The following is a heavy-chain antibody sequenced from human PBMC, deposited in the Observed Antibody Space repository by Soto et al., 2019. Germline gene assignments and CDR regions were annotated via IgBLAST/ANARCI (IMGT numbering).Heavy chain of an antibody. V-gene: IGHV3-23*01. Sequence: GGSLRLSCAASGFILSSSAMSWVRQAPGKGLEWVSAISGSGTSTYYADSVKGRFTIPGDSSKNTVYLQMNSLRAEDTAVYYCAKGPTIFGVVITFEYYYGMDVWGQGTTVTVSS. D-gene: IGHD3-3*01. CDR2: ISGSGTST. CDR3: AKGPTIFGVVITFEYYYGMDV. J-gene: IGHJ6*02. CDR1: GFILSSSA.